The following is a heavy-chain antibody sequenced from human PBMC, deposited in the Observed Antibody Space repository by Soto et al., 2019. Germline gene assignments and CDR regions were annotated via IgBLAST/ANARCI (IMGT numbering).Heavy chain of an antibody. Sequence: GASVKVSCKASGGTFSSYAISWVRQAPGQGLEWMGGIIPIFGTANYAQKFQGRVTITADESSSTAYMELSSLRSEDTAVYYCARETWDIVVVPAATGLNAFDIWGQGTMVTVSS. CDR2: IIPIFGTA. V-gene: IGHV1-69*13. D-gene: IGHD2-2*01. CDR3: ARETWDIVVVPAATGLNAFDI. CDR1: GGTFSSYA. J-gene: IGHJ3*02.